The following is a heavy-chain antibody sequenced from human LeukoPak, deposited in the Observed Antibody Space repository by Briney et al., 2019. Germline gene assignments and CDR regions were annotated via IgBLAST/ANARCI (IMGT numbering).Heavy chain of an antibody. CDR1: GFTFSSYA. CDR3: AKGRGNTYFDY. V-gene: IGHV3-23*01. J-gene: IGHJ4*02. CDR2: ISGSGGST. D-gene: IGHD1-26*01. Sequence: GGSLRLSCAASGFTFSSYAMSWVRLAPGKGLEWVSAISGSGGSTYYADSVKGRFTISRDNSKNTLYLQMNSLRAQDTAVYYCAKGRGNTYFDYWGQGTLVTVSS.